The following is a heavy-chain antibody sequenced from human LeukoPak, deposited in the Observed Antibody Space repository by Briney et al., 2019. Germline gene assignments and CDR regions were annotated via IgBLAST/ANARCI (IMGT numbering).Heavy chain of an antibody. D-gene: IGHD5-18*01. V-gene: IGHV4-59*01. J-gene: IGHJ5*02. CDR2: IYYSGST. CDR1: GGSISSYY. CDR3: ASHTVMVS. Sequence: SETLSLTCTVSGGSISSYYWSWIRQPPGKGLEWIGNIYYSGSTNYNPSLKSRVTISVDTPKNQFSLKPSSVTAADTAVYYCASHTVMVSWGQGTLVTVSS.